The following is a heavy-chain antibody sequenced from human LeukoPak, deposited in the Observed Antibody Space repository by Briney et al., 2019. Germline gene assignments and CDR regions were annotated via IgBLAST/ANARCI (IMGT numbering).Heavy chain of an antibody. CDR2: ISDGGSRT. D-gene: IGHD6-19*01. Sequence: GGSLRLSCAASGFVFSSQDMGWVRQAPGKGLEWVSAISDGGSRTYYADSVKARFTISRDNSKNTLHLQMNSLRAEDTAVYYCAKDARRSSGWYFFDHWGQGTLVTVSS. J-gene: IGHJ4*02. V-gene: IGHV3-23*01. CDR1: GFVFSSQD. CDR3: AKDARRSSGWYFFDH.